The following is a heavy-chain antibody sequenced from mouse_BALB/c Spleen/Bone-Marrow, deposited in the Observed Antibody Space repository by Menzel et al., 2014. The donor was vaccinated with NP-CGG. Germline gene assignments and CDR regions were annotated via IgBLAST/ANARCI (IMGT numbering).Heavy chain of an antibody. CDR2: ISSGSSTI. CDR1: GFTFSSFG. J-gene: IGHJ3*01. CDR3: ARGITTGFAY. Sequence: EVQLVESGGGLVQPGGSWKLSCAASGFTFSSFGMHWVRQAPEKGLEWVAYISSGSSTIYYADTVKGRFTISRDNPKNTLFLQMTSLRSEDTAMYYCARGITTGFAYWGQGTLVTVSA. V-gene: IGHV5-17*02. D-gene: IGHD2-4*01.